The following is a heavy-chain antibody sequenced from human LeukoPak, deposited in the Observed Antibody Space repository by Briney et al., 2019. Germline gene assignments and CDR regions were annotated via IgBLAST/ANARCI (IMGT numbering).Heavy chain of an antibody. CDR1: GFTFSSYG. CDR2: IWYDGSNK. Sequence: GGPLRLSCAAPGFTFSSYGMHRFRQAPCKGLEWVAVIWYDGSNKYYADSVKGRFTISRDNSKNTLYLQMNSLRAEDTAVYYCATVELPDYWGQGTLVTVSS. J-gene: IGHJ4*02. V-gene: IGHV3-33*01. D-gene: IGHD1-26*01. CDR3: ATVELPDY.